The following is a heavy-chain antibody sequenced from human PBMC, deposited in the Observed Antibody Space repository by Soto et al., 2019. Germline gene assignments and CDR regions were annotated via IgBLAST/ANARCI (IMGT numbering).Heavy chain of an antibody. V-gene: IGHV4-59*05. CDR2: MYYSGNT. J-gene: IGHJ5*02. D-gene: IGHD2-15*01. CDR1: GGAISSYY. Sequence: WETRSLTCTGSGGAISSYYWSWIRQPPGKGLEWIGSMYYSGNTYYNPSLKSRVTISVDTSKNQFSLKLSSVTAADTAVYYCARHEGGGGSWFDPWGQGTLITVS. CDR3: ARHEGGGGSWFDP.